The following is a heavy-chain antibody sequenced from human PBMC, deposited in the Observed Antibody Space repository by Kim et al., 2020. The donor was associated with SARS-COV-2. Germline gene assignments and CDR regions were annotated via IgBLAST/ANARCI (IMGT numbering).Heavy chain of an antibody. CDR3: ARALRPHLTVAHFDY. D-gene: IGHD3-9*01. CDR1: GGSVSSGSYY. CDR2: IYYSGST. Sequence: SETLSLTCTVSGGSVSSGSYYWSWIRQPPGKGLEGIAYIYYSGSTSYNPSLKSRLTISVDTSKNQFSLKLSSVTAADTAVYYCARALRPHLTVAHFDYWGQGTLVTVSS. J-gene: IGHJ4*02. V-gene: IGHV4-61*01.